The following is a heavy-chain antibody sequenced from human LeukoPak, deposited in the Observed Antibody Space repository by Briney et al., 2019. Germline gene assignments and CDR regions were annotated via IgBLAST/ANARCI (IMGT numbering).Heavy chain of an antibody. CDR1: GFTFSSYS. CDR2: ISSSSSYI. J-gene: IGHJ3*02. CDR3: ARDAPGYSSSSGAFDI. D-gene: IGHD6-13*01. V-gene: IGHV3-21*01. Sequence: GGSLRLSCAASGFTFSSYSMNWVRQAPGKGLEWVSSISSSSSYIYYADSVKGRFTISRDNAKNSLYLQMNSLRAEDTAVYYCARDAPGYSSSSGAFDIWGRGTMVTVSS.